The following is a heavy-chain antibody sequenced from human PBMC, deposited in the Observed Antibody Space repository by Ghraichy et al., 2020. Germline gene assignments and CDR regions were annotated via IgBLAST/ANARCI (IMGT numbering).Heavy chain of an antibody. CDR3: ARASWAYFGSGTYYNGVFDP. V-gene: IGHV3-48*01. CDR1: GFNFSDFS. J-gene: IGHJ5*02. D-gene: IGHD3-10*01. CDR2: VTGSGGTI. Sequence: GESLNISCEASGFNFSDFSMHWVRQAPGKGLEWVAYVTGSGGTIYYADSVKGRFTISRDNGKNSLFLQMNSLRAEDTAVYYCARASWAYFGSGTYYNGVFDPWGQGTLVTVSS.